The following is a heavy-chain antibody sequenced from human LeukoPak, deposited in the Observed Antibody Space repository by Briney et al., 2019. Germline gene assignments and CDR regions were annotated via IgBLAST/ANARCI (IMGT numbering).Heavy chain of an antibody. J-gene: IGHJ6*03. V-gene: IGHV4-34*01. CDR3: ARGVTIFGVVIQYYYYYYMDV. Sequence: ASETLSLTCAVYGGSSSGYYWSWIRQPPGKGLEWIGEINHSGSTNYNPSLKSRVTISVDTSKNQFSLKLSSVTAADTAVYYCARGVTIFGVVIQYYYYYYMDVWGKGTTVTVSS. CDR2: INHSGST. CDR1: GGSSSGYY. D-gene: IGHD3-3*01.